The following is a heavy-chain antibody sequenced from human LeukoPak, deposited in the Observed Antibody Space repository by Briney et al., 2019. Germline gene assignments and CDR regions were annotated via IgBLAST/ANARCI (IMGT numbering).Heavy chain of an antibody. V-gene: IGHV1-69*13. CDR2: IIPIFGTA. D-gene: IGHD2-15*01. CDR3: ARALVVVVAAQRDWFDP. Sequence: ASVKVSCKASGGTFSSYAISWVRRAPGQGLEWMGGIIPIFGTANYAQKFQGRVTITADESTSTAYMELSSLRSEDTAVYYCARALVVVVAAQRDWFDPWGQGTLVTVSS. CDR1: GGTFSSYA. J-gene: IGHJ5*02.